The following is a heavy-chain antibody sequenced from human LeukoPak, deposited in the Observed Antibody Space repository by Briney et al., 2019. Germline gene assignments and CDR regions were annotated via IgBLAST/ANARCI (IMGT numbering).Heavy chain of an antibody. CDR3: AKVRTGHYFDS. V-gene: IGHV3-23*01. CDR1: GGSISSSSYY. CDR2: ISSSGGST. D-gene: IGHD3/OR15-3a*01. J-gene: IGHJ4*02. Sequence: ETLSLTCTVSGGSISSSSYYWGWIRQPPGKGLEWVSSISSSGGSTYYADSVKGRFTISRDDSKNTLYVQMNSLRAEDTAVYYCAKVRTGHYFDSWGQGTLVTVSS.